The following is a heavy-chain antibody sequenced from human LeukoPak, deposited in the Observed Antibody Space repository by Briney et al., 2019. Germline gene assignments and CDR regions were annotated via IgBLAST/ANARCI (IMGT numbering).Heavy chain of an antibody. V-gene: IGHV3-23*01. CDR3: AKDRFYDFWSGQRIGGSGYFDY. Sequence: GGSLRLSCAASGFTFSSYAMSWVRQAPGKGLEWVSAISGSGGSTYYADSVKGRFTISRDNSKNTLYLQMNSLRAEDTAVYYCAKDRFYDFWSGQRIGGSGYFDYWGQGTLVTVSS. CDR1: GFTFSSYA. J-gene: IGHJ4*02. CDR2: ISGSGGST. D-gene: IGHD3-3*01.